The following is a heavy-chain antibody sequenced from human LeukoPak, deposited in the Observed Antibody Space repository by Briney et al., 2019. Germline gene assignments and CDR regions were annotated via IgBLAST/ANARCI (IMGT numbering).Heavy chain of an antibody. CDR1: GGSISSYY. CDR3: ARDRRDGYNYGDFDY. Sequence: SETLSLTCTVSGGSISSYYWSWIRQPPGKGLEWIGYIYYSGSTNYNPSLKSRVTISVDTSKNQFSLKPSSVTAADTAVYYCARDRRDGYNYGDFDYWGQGTLVTVSS. D-gene: IGHD5-24*01. J-gene: IGHJ4*02. CDR2: IYYSGST. V-gene: IGHV4-59*01.